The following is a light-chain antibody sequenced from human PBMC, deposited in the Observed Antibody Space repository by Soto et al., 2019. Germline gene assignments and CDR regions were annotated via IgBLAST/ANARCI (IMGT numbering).Light chain of an antibody. CDR3: LLYFSPDQYT. Sequence: EIVMTQSPATLSVSPGERATLSCRASQSVSSNLAWYQQKPGQAPRLLIYGASTRATGVPDRFSGTGSATDFFLTIYRLDPEDFAVYYCLLYFSPDQYTFGQGTKLEIK. J-gene: IGKJ2*01. CDR1: QSVSSN. CDR2: GAS. V-gene: IGKV3D-15*01.